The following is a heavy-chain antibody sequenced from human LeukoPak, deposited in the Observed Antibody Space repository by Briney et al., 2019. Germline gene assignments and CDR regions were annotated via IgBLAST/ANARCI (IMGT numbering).Heavy chain of an antibody. CDR3: ARDEGEQQDIFDY. D-gene: IGHD6-13*01. Sequence: GGSLRLPCAASGFTFSSYSMNWVRQAPGKGLEWVSSISSSSSYIYYADSVKGRFTISRDNAKNSLYLQMNSLRAEDTAVYYCARDEGEQQDIFDYWGQGTLVTVSS. CDR2: ISSSSSYI. CDR1: GFTFSSYS. J-gene: IGHJ4*02. V-gene: IGHV3-21*01.